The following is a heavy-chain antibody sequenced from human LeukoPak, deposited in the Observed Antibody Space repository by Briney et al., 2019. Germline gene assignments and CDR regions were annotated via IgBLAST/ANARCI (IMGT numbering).Heavy chain of an antibody. D-gene: IGHD7-27*01. CDR2: IKEDGSEK. CDR1: GLTFSMHW. J-gene: IGHJ4*02. CDR3: ARDDWGPGPY. Sequence: PGGSLRLSCAASGLTFSMHWMSWVRQAPGKGLEWVANIKEDGSEKHYVDSVKGRFTISRDNAKNSLYLQMNSLRAEDTAVYYCARDDWGPGPYWGQGTLVTVSS. V-gene: IGHV3-7*01.